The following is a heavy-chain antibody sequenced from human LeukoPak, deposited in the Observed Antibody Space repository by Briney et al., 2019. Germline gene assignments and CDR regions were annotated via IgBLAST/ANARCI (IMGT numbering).Heavy chain of an antibody. V-gene: IGHV4-59*01. J-gene: IGHJ6*02. CDR3: ARVTVAYYDFWSGYYRGADYYYGMDV. CDR2: IYYSGST. CDR1: GGSISSYY. Sequence: SETLSLTCTVSGGSISSYYWSWIRQPPGKGLEWIGYIYYSGSTNYNPSLKSRVTISVDTSKNQFSLKLSSVTAADTAVYYCARVTVAYYDFWSGYYRGADYYYGMDVWGQGTTVTVSS. D-gene: IGHD3-3*01.